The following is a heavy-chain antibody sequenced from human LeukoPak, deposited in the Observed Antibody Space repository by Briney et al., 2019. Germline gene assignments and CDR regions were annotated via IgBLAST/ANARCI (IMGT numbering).Heavy chain of an antibody. CDR2: IYYSGST. V-gene: IGHV4-59*01. CDR3: ARGSRDGYNRAWFDP. J-gene: IGHJ5*02. Sequence: PSETLSLTCTVSGGSISSYYCSWIRQPPGRGLEWIGYIYYSGSTNYNPSLKSRVTISVDTSKNQFSLKLSSVTAADTAVYYCARGSRDGYNRAWFDPWGQGTLVTVSS. CDR1: GGSISSYY. D-gene: IGHD5-24*01.